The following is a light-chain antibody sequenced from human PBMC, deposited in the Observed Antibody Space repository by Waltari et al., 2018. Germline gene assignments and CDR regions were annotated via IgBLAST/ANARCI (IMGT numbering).Light chain of an antibody. CDR3: SSYTSSGTVI. Sequence: QSALTQPASVSGSPGQSITIPCTGPGSDVGSYGYDPWYQQHPGKGPKLMIFDVSNRPSGVSNRFSGSKSGNTASLTISGLQAEDEADYYCSSYTSSGTVIFGGGTKLTVL. CDR2: DVS. J-gene: IGLJ2*01. V-gene: IGLV2-14*03. CDR1: GSDVGSYGY.